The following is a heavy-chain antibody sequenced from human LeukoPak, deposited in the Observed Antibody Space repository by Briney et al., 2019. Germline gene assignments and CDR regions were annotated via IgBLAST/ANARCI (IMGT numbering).Heavy chain of an antibody. J-gene: IGHJ5*02. V-gene: IGHV5-51*01. CDR2: IYPDDSDT. Sequence: GESLKISCKGSGYSFTSYWIGWVRQMPGKGLEWMGIIYPDDSDTRYSPSFQGQVTISADKSISTAYLQWSSLKASDTAMYYCARRGSGYCSGGSCYWFDPWGQGTLVTVSS. D-gene: IGHD2-15*01. CDR3: ARRGSGYCSGGSCYWFDP. CDR1: GYSFTSYW.